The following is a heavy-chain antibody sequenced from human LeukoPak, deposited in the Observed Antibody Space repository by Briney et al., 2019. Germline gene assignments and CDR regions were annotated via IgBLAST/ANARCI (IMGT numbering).Heavy chain of an antibody. CDR3: ARVRWELLRPFDY. CDR1: GYTFTGYY. Sequence: GASVKVSCKASGYTFTGYYMHWVRQAPGQGLEWMGWINPNSGGTNYAQRFQGRVTMTRDTSISTAYMELSRLRSDDTAMYYCARVRWELLRPFDYWGQGTLVTVSS. J-gene: IGHJ4*02. CDR2: INPNSGGT. D-gene: IGHD1-26*01. V-gene: IGHV1-2*02.